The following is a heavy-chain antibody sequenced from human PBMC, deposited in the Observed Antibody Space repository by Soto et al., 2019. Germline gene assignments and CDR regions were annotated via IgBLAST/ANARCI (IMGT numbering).Heavy chain of an antibody. V-gene: IGHV6-1*01. CDR3: ARSEEDSDYYYYGMDV. Sequence: SQTLSLACVASGDAVSSNSVAWNWVRQSPSRVLEWLGRTYYRSRWYSDYAVSVRSRIDINADTSKNQVSLQLNSVTPEDTAVNYCARSEEDSDYYYYGMDVWGQGTTVTVSS. D-gene: IGHD2-15*01. J-gene: IGHJ6*02. CDR2: TYYRSRWYS. CDR1: GDAVSSNSVA.